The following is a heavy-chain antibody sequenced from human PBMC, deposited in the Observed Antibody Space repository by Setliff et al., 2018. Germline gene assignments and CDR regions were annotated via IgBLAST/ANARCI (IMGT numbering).Heavy chain of an antibody. D-gene: IGHD3-3*01. CDR2: IKQGGSTK. CDR3: ARDLGEWRLDP. Sequence: GGSLRLSCVVSGFSFSRHWMSWVRQAPGKGLEWVADIKQGGSTKYYLDSVKGRFTISRDNAKNSLYLQLNSLRADDTAVYYCARDLGEWRLDPWGQGTLVTVSS. J-gene: IGHJ5*02. V-gene: IGHV3-7*01. CDR1: GFSFSRHW.